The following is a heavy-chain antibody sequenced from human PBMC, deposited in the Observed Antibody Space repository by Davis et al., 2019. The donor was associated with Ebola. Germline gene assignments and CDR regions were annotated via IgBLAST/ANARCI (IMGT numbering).Heavy chain of an antibody. CDR2: FDPEDGAT. CDR1: GYTLAELS. D-gene: IGHD6-19*01. Sequence: AASVKVSCKVSGYTLAELSMHWVRQAPGKGLEWMGGFDPEDGATIYAQKFQGRVIMTEDTSTDTAYMELSSLRFDDTATYYCATDKAGAVADSWGLDVWGQGTTVTVSS. CDR3: ATDKAGAVADSWGLDV. J-gene: IGHJ6*02. V-gene: IGHV1-24*01.